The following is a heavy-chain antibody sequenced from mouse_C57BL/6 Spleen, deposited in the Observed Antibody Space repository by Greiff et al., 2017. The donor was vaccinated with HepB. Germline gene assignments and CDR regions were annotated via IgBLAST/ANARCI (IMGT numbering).Heavy chain of an antibody. CDR3: ARSGLRSSLGYFDV. CDR1: GYTFTDYN. V-gene: IGHV1-18*01. Sequence: EVQLQESGPELVKPGASVKIPCKASGYTFTDYNMDWVKQSHGKSLEWIGDINPNNGGTIYNQKFKGKATLTVDKSSSTAYMELRSLTSEDTAVYYCARSGLRSSLGYFDVWGTGTTVTVSS. D-gene: IGHD1-1*01. CDR2: INPNNGGT. J-gene: IGHJ1*03.